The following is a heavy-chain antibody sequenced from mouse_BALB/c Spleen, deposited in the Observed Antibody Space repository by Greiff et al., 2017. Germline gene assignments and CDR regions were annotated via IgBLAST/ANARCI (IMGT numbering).Heavy chain of an antibody. CDR3: ARIDMITTGDY. D-gene: IGHD2-4*01. J-gene: IGHJ4*01. CDR1: GYSFTGYY. CDR2: INPYNGAT. V-gene: IGHV1-26*01. Sequence: EVQLQQSVPELVKPGASVKISCKASGYSFTGYYMHWVKQSHVKSLEWIGRINPYNGATSYNQNFKDKASLTVDKSSSTAYMELHSLTSEDSAVYYCARIDMITTGDYWGQGTSVTVSS.